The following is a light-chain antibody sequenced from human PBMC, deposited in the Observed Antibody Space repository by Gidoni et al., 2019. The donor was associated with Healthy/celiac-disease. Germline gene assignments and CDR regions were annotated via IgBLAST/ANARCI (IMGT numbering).Light chain of an antibody. CDR3: QQYDNLPLT. CDR1: QDISNY. J-gene: IGKJ4*01. Sequence: IQMTQSPSSLSASVGDRVTLTCQASQDISNYLNWYQQKPGKAPKLLIYDASNLETGVPSRFSGSGSGTDFTFTISSLQPEDIATYYCQQYDNLPLTFGGGTKVEIK. CDR2: DAS. V-gene: IGKV1-33*01.